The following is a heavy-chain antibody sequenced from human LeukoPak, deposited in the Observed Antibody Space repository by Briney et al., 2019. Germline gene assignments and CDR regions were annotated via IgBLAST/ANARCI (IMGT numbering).Heavy chain of an antibody. CDR3: AKEGTVRWFDP. D-gene: IGHD1-14*01. CDR2: IYYSGST. V-gene: IGHV4-39*07. Sequence: SETLSLTCSVSGDSISGSSYYWGWIRQPPGKGLEWIGSIYYSGSTYYNPSLKSRVTISVETSKNQFSLKLNSVTAADTAVYYCAKEGTVRWFDPWGQGTLVTVSS. CDR1: GDSISGSSYY. J-gene: IGHJ5*02.